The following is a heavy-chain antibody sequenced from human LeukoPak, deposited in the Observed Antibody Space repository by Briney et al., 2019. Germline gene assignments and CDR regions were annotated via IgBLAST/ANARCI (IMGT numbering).Heavy chain of an antibody. CDR3: AREWGRGIPLP. Sequence: GGSLRLSCAASGFIFSSYEMNWVRQAPGKGLEWVSYIISSGTTIYYADSVKGRFTISRDNAKNSLYLQMNSLRAEDTAVYYCAREWGRGIPLPWGQGTLVTVSS. D-gene: IGHD1-14*01. J-gene: IGHJ5*02. V-gene: IGHV3-48*03. CDR2: IISSGTTI. CDR1: GFIFSSYE.